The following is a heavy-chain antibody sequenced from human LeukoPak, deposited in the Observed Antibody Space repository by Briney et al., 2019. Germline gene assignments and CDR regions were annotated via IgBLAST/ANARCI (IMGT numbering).Heavy chain of an antibody. V-gene: IGHV3-21*01. CDR3: ARDKWSDIVASQRVPFDY. J-gene: IGHJ4*02. CDR2: ISSSSSYI. D-gene: IGHD5-12*01. CDR1: GFTFSSYS. Sequence: PGGSLRLSCAASGFTFSSYSMNWVRQAPGKGLEWVSSISSSSSYIYYADSVKGRFTISRDNAKNSLYLQMNSLRADDTAVYYCARDKWSDIVASQRVPFDYWGQGTLVTVSS.